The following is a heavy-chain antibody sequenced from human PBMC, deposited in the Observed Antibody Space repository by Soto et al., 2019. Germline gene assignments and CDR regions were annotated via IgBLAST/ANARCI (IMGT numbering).Heavy chain of an antibody. CDR1: GGSISSGDYY. V-gene: IGHV4-30-4*01. J-gene: IGHJ4*02. Sequence: PSETLSFTCTVSGGSISSGDYYWSWIRQPGRKGPECIGNVYYGGSTYYTRSLKSRVTIAVDTSKNQFSLKLSSETAADTAVYYCAREEAVAGFDYRGQGTLVTVSS. CDR2: VYYGGST. D-gene: IGHD6-19*01. CDR3: AREEAVAGFDY.